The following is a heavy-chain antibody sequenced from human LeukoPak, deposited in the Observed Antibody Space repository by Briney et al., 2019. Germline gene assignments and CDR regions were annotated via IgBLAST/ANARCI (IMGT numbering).Heavy chain of an antibody. V-gene: IGHV2-5*01. CDR1: DFSLSTPGMG. CDR2: IYYNDDK. CDR3: AHLVVTIDWRSYFDY. J-gene: IGHJ4*02. D-gene: IGHD3-9*01. Sequence: SGPTLVNPTQTLTLTCTFSDFSLSTPGMGVGWIRQPPGKAPEWLVMIYYNDDKRYSPSLWSRLTITKDTSKNQVVLTMTNVDVVDTATYYCAHLVVTIDWRSYFDYWGQGILVTVSS.